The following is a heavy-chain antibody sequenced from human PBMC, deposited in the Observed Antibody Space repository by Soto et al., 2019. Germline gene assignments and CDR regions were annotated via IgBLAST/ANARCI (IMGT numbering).Heavy chain of an antibody. CDR1: GFTFSSYA. V-gene: IGHV3-23*01. CDR3: AKDWYYYDSSGYY. Sequence: GGSLRLSCAASGFTFSSYAMSWVHQAPGKGLEWVSAISGSGGSTYYADSVKGRFTISRDNSKNTLYLQMNSLRAEDAAVYYCAKDWYYYDSSGYYWGQGTLVTVSS. J-gene: IGHJ4*02. CDR2: ISGSGGST. D-gene: IGHD3-22*01.